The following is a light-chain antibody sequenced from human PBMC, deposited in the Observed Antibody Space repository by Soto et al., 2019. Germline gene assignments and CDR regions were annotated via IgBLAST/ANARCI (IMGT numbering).Light chain of an antibody. CDR3: SSYTSSSTPGV. Sequence: QSVLTQPASVSGSPGQSITISCTGTSSDVGGYNYVSWYQQHPGKAPKLMIYEVSNRPSGVSNRFSGSKSVNTASLTISGLQAEDEADYYCSSYTSSSTPGVFGTGTKLTVL. CDR2: EVS. J-gene: IGLJ1*01. CDR1: SSDVGGYNY. V-gene: IGLV2-14*01.